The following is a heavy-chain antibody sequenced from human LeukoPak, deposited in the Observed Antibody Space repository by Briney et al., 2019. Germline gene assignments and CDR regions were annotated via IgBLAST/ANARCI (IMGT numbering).Heavy chain of an antibody. CDR2: MNPNSGNT. CDR3: ARGRNRLRTFDY. V-gene: IGHV1-8*01. Sequence: ASVKVSCKASGYTFTSYDINWVRQATGQGLEWMGWMNPNSGNTGYAQKFQGRVTMTRNTSISTAYMELSSLRSEDTAVYYCARGRNRLRTFDYWGQGTLVTVSS. CDR1: GYTFTSYD. D-gene: IGHD4-17*01. J-gene: IGHJ4*02.